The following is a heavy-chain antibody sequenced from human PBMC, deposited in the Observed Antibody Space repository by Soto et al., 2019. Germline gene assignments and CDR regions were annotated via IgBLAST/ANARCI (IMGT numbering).Heavy chain of an antibody. V-gene: IGHV1-8*01. CDR3: SRGPPGPMDH. D-gene: IGHD2-8*01. CDR1: GYSFTSLH. Sequence: ASVKVSCKASGYSFTSLHFNWVRQATGQGLEWIGWMNPHSGDTGLAQRFQGRVTMTRNTSINTAYMELRSLRSQDTAVYYFSRGPPGPMDHWGQGTQVTVSS. CDR2: MNPHSGDT. J-gene: IGHJ1*01.